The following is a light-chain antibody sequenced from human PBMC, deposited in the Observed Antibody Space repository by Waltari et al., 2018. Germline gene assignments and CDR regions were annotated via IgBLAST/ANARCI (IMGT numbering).Light chain of an antibody. Sequence: QSALTQPASVSGSPGQSITISCSGLGSAAGASESVSWHQHHPDKAPQVIIYDVTHRPSGVSDRFSASKPANTASLTISRLQPEDEADYYCSSQTLDGLVLFGGGTRLTVL. J-gene: IGLJ2*01. CDR3: SSQTLDGLVL. V-gene: IGLV2-14*03. CDR1: GSAAGASES. CDR2: DVT.